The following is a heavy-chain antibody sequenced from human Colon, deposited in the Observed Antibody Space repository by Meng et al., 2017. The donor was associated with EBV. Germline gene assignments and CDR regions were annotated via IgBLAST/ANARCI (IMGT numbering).Heavy chain of an antibody. CDR1: CASINSGHYY. Sequence: QVPRPVAGPRRIRPSQPLTLPCTFSCASINSGHYYCTWIRQPPGKGLELICYIYYTGSTYYNPSLKSRVTISMDTSKNQFSLRLSSVTAADTAVYYCARNYYFDYWGQGTLVTVSS. CDR3: ARNYYFDY. CDR2: IYYTGST. J-gene: IGHJ4*02. V-gene: IGHV4-30-4*01.